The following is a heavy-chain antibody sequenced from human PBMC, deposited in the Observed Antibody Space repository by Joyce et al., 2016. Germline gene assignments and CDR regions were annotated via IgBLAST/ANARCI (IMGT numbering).Heavy chain of an antibody. V-gene: IGHV3-64D*06. Sequence: EVHLVESGGGLVQPGGSLRLSCSASGFTFNNYAMHWVRQSPGKGLQYVSAINSNGGNTYYADSVKGRFTISRDNSKNTLYLQMSGLRPEDTAVYYCVKVQNSAWYYDDWGQGTLVTVSS. CDR1: GFTFNNYA. CDR2: INSNGGNT. CDR3: VKVQNSAWYYDD. D-gene: IGHD6-19*01. J-gene: IGHJ4*02.